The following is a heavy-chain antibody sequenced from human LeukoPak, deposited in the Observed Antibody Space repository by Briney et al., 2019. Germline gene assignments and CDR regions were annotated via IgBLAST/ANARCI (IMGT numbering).Heavy chain of an antibody. D-gene: IGHD4-17*01. CDR3: TRVSGGGYGDYNVLDY. V-gene: IGHV3-49*04. CDR2: IRSRAYGGTT. J-gene: IGHJ4*02. CDR1: GFAFGTYA. Sequence: GGSLRLSCAGSGFAFGTYAMSWVRQAPGKGREWVGFIRSRAYGGTTDYAASVKGRFTVSTDESKSIAYLQMNSLKTEDTAVYYCTRVSGGGYGDYNVLDYWGQGTLVTVSS.